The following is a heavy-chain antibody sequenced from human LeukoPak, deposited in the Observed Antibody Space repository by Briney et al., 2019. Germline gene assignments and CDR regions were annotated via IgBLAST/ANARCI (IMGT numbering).Heavy chain of an antibody. J-gene: IGHJ4*02. CDR3: ARGPYYYDSSGYYMY. CDR1: GYTFTSYG. V-gene: IGHV1-18*01. CDR2: ISAYNGNT. D-gene: IGHD3-22*01. Sequence: ASVKVSCKASGYTFTSYGISWVRQAPGQGLEWMGWISAYNGNTNYVQKLQGRVTMTTDTSTSTAYMELRSLRSDDTAVYYCARGPYYYDSSGYYMYWGQGTLVTVSS.